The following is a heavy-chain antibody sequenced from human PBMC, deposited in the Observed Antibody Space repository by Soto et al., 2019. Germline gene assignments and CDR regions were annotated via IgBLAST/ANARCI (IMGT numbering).Heavy chain of an antibody. D-gene: IGHD3-22*01. CDR3: ARYCAYDSIYYCSPDRLDY. J-gene: IGHJ4*02. CDR2: VDQDGSAK. Sequence: VQLVESGGGLVQPGGSLRLSCAASGFAFNRYYMSWVRQAPGKGLEWVATVDQDGSAKYYVYSVKGRFTISRDNAKNSLYVQMNSLRGEDTAVYYCARYCAYDSIYYCSPDRLDYWGQGTLVTVSS. V-gene: IGHV3-7*01. CDR1: GFAFNRYY.